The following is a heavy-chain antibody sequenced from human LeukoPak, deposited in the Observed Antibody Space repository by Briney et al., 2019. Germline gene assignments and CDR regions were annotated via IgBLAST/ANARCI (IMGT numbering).Heavy chain of an antibody. J-gene: IGHJ6*02. CDR1: GFTFSSYG. V-gene: IGHV3-30*03. CDR3: ARDAGTTPTVDMDV. CDR2: ISYDGSNK. Sequence: PGRSLRLSCAASGFTFSSYGMHWVRQAPGKGLEWVAVISYDGSNKYYADSVKGRFTISRDNSKNTLYLQMNSLRAEDTAVYYCARDAGTTPTVDMDVWGQGTTVTVSS. D-gene: IGHD1-1*01.